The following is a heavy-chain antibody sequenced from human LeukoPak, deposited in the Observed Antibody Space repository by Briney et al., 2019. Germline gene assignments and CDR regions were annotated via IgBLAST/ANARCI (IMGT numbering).Heavy chain of an antibody. CDR2: INPNSGGT. Sequence: ASVKVSCKASGYTFTGYYMHWVRQAPGQGLEWMGRINPNSGGTNYAQKFQGRVTMTRDTSISTAYMELSRLRSDDTAVYYCARTYYDLWSGYYPSNYFDYWGQGTLVTVSS. V-gene: IGHV1-2*06. CDR1: GYTFTGYY. D-gene: IGHD3-3*01. CDR3: ARTYYDLWSGYYPSNYFDY. J-gene: IGHJ4*02.